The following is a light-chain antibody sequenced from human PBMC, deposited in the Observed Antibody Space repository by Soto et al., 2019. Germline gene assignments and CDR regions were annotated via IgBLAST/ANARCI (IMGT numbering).Light chain of an antibody. V-gene: IGLV1-47*02. CDR1: SSNIGSNY. Sequence: QSVLSQPPSASGTPGQRVTISCSGSSSNIGSNYVYWYHQLPGTAPKVLIYSNNQRPSGVPDRFSGSKSGASASLAISGLRSEDEGDYFCAAWDDSLSGPLFGGGTQLTVL. CDR3: AAWDDSLSGPL. J-gene: IGLJ2*01. CDR2: SNN.